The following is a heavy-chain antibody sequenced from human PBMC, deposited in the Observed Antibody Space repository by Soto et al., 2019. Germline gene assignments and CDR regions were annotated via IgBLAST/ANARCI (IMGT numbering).Heavy chain of an antibody. V-gene: IGHV1-18*01. D-gene: IGHD3-10*01. CDR2: ISAYNGNT. Sequence: QVQLVQSGAEVKKPGASVKVSCKASGYTFTSYGISWVRQAPGQGLEWMGWISAYNGNTNYAQKLQGRVTMTTVPSTSTAYMELRGLRTGDTAVYYCARVLLWFGELWTYYFDYWGQGTLVTVSS. J-gene: IGHJ4*02. CDR3: ARVLLWFGELWTYYFDY. CDR1: GYTFTSYG.